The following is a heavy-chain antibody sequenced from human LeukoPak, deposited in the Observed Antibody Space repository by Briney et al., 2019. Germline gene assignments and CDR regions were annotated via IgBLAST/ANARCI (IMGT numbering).Heavy chain of an antibody. CDR3: GRRVAGSGYRDY. V-gene: IGHV4-39*01. CDR1: GGSISSSSYL. J-gene: IGHJ4*02. Sequence: SETLSLTCTVSGGSISSSSYLWAWIRQPPGKGLEWIGNINYSGSTHFNASLKSRVTISVDASKNQFSLKLSSVTAADTAVYYCGRRVAGSGYRDYWGQGTLVTVSS. CDR2: INYSGST. D-gene: IGHD3-22*01.